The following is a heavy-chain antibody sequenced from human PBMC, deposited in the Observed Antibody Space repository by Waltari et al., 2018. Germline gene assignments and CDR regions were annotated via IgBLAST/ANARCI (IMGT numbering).Heavy chain of an antibody. D-gene: IGHD3-22*01. CDR1: GYSISSGYY. CDR3: ASDRSVITPFWYFDL. J-gene: IGHJ2*01. V-gene: IGHV4-38-2*01. Sequence: QVQLQESGPGLVKPSETLSLTCAGSGYSISSGYYWGWIRQPPGKGLEWIGSSYHSGSPYYNPSLKSRVTISVDTSKNLFSLKLSSVTAADTSVYSCASDRSVITPFWYFDLWGRGTLVTVSS. CDR2: SYHSGSP.